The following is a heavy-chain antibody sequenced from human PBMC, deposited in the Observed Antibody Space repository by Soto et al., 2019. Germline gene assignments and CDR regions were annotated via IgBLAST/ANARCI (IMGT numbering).Heavy chain of an antibody. V-gene: IGHV4-4*07. Sequence: SETLSLTCNVSGDPITSYFWTWIRQPAGKGLEWIGHVFPGGPTSHNSSLKSRVSMSIDTSKNQFSLTLTSVTAADTAVYYCARTLSGFTYGSRQFYFDYWGQGTLVTVSS. CDR3: ARTLSGFTYGSRQFYFDY. D-gene: IGHD3-10*01. CDR1: GDPITSYF. J-gene: IGHJ4*02. CDR2: VFPGGPT.